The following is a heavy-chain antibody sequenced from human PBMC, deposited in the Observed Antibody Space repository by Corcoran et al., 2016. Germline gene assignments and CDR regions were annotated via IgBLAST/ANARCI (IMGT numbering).Heavy chain of an antibody. CDR2: IRGRGGST. Sequence: EVQLLQSGGGLVQPGGSLRLSCVASGFTFRSHAMSWVRQVPGKGLEWVSVIRGRGGSTYYADSVKGRFTMSGDNSKNSLSLQMNRLRAEDTAVYYCAKARIAAEVGYFDYWGQGTLVTVSS. CDR1: GFTFRSHA. D-gene: IGHD6-13*01. J-gene: IGHJ4*02. CDR3: AKARIAAEVGYFDY. V-gene: IGHV3-23*01.